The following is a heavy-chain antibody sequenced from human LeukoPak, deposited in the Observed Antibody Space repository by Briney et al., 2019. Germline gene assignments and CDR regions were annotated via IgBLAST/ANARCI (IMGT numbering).Heavy chain of an antibody. CDR3: ARAHCSSTSCYAWGYYYYGMDF. CDR2: ISSSSYI. V-gene: IGHV3-21*01. CDR1: GFTFSSYS. D-gene: IGHD2-2*01. Sequence: GGSLRLSCAASGFTFSSYSMNWVRQAPGKGLEWVSSISSSSYIYYADSAKGRFTISSDNAKNSLDLQMNSLRGDDTAVYYCARAHCSSTSCYAWGYYYYGMDFWGQRTTVTDSS. J-gene: IGHJ6*01.